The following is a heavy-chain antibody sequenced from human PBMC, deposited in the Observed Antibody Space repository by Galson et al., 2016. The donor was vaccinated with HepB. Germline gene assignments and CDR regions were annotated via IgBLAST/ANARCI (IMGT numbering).Heavy chain of an antibody. V-gene: IGHV1-18*01. D-gene: IGHD6-19*01. CDR3: ARRSGWTNDAFDI. Sequence: SVKVSCKASGYTFISYGFSWVRQAPGQGLEWIGWISAYNGNINYAQKFQGRVTMTTDTSTSTAYMELRSLRSDDTAVYYCARRSGWTNDAFDIWGQGTMVTVSS. J-gene: IGHJ3*02. CDR2: ISAYNGNI. CDR1: GYTFISYG.